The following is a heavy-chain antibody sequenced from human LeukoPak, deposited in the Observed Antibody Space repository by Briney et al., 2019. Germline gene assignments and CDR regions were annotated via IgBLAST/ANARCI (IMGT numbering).Heavy chain of an antibody. CDR3: AKDQMGYTTFDY. D-gene: IGHD3-16*02. CDR2: LSGSGSNT. Sequence: HAGGSLRLSCAASGFTFSSFAMSWVRQAPGKGLEWVSALSGSGSNTYFADSVKGRFTISRDNSKTTLYLQMNSLRAEDVAVYYCAKDQMGYTTFDYWGRGTLVTVSS. CDR1: GFTFSSFA. J-gene: IGHJ4*02. V-gene: IGHV3-23*01.